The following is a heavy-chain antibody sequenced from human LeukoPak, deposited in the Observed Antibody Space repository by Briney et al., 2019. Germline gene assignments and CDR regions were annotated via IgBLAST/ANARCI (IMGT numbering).Heavy chain of an antibody. D-gene: IGHD3-3*01. Sequence: SETLSLTCAVYGGSFSGYYWSWNRQPPGKGLEWIGEINHSGSTNHNPSLKSRVTISVDTSKNQFSLKLSSVTAADTAVYYCARGQPTIITIFGVGYYYGMDVWGQGTTVTVSS. J-gene: IGHJ6*02. CDR2: INHSGST. CDR3: ARGQPTIITIFGVGYYYGMDV. V-gene: IGHV4-34*01. CDR1: GGSFSGYY.